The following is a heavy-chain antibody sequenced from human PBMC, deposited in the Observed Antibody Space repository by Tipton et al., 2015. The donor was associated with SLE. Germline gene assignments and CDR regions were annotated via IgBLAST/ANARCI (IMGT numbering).Heavy chain of an antibody. CDR2: IYTSGST. CDR1: GGSISSGSYY. J-gene: IGHJ4*02. CDR3: ARGGDIVATIFHY. V-gene: IGHV4-61*02. D-gene: IGHD5-12*01. Sequence: TLSLTFTVSGGSISSGSYYWSWIRQPAGKGLEWIGRIYTSGSTNYNPSLTSRVTISVDTSKNQFSLKLSSVTAADTAVYYCARGGDIVATIFHYWGQGTLVTVSS.